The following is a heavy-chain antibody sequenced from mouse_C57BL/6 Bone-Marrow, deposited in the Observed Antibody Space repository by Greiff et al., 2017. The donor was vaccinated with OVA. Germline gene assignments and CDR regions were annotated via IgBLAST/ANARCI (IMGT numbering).Heavy chain of an antibody. CDR3: ARDEGYSNYFPWFAY. V-gene: IGHV5-4*01. J-gene: IGHJ3*01. Sequence: EVMLVESGGGLVKPGGSLKLSCAASGFTFSSYAMSWVRQTPEKRLEWVATISDGGSYTYYPDNVKGRFTISRDNAKNNLYLQMSHLKSEDTAMYYCARDEGYSNYFPWFAYWGQGTLVTVSA. CDR2: ISDGGSYT. D-gene: IGHD2-5*01. CDR1: GFTFSSYA.